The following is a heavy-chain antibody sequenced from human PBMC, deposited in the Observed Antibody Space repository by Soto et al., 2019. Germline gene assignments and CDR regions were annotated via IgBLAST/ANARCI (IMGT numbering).Heavy chain of an antibody. CDR3: AKFPRGNYEPS. V-gene: IGHV3-30*18. J-gene: IGHJ5*02. Sequence: GGSLRLSCVVSGFTFKNYGMHWVRQAPGKGLEWVSVLSYDGSEKDYAASVRGRFTISRDNSKNTLYLQMNSLRTEDTAIYYCAKFPRGNYEPSWGQGTLVTISS. CDR2: LSYDGSEK. D-gene: IGHD3-3*01. CDR1: GFTFKNYG.